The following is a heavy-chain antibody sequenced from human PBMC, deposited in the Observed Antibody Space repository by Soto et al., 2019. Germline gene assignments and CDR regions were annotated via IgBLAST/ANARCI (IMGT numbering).Heavy chain of an antibody. CDR3: AKRPLKFEGSYFDY. D-gene: IGHD3-10*01. CDR2: ISGSGGST. CDR1: GFTFTNYP. J-gene: IGHJ4*02. V-gene: IGHV3-23*01. Sequence: VQVLDSGGGLVQPGGCLRLSCAASGFTFTNYPMAWVRQAPAKGLEWVSTISGSGGSTFYADSVKGRFTISRDNSKNTVYLQMNSLRVEDTAVYYCAKRPLKFEGSYFDYWGQGTLVTVSS.